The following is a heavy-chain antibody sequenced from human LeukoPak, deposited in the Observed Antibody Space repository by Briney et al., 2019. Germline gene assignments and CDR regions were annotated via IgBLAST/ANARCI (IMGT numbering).Heavy chain of an antibody. J-gene: IGHJ4*02. CDR1: DGSMGTYY. V-gene: IGHV4-59*08. Sequence: PSETLSLTCSVSDGSMGTYYWGWIRQPPGKGLEWIGYIYYSGSTTYNPSLKSRVTVSVDTSKNQFSLTLTSMTAADTAVYYCARGRLGRQHASFFDSWGQGTLVTVSS. CDR2: IYYSGST. CDR3: ARGRLGRQHASFFDS. D-gene: IGHD2-2*01.